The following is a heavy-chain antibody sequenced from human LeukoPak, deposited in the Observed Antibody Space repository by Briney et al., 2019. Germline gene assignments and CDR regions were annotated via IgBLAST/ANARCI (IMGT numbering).Heavy chain of an antibody. J-gene: IGHJ5*02. CDR3: ARAHLAVAGTGWFDP. CDR2: IIPIFGTT. Sequence: ISWVRQAPGQGLEWMGRIIPIFGTTSYAQKFQGRVTITTDECTSTAYMELSSLRSEDTAVYYCARAHLAVAGTGWFDPWGQGTLVTVSS. D-gene: IGHD6-19*01. V-gene: IGHV1-69*05.